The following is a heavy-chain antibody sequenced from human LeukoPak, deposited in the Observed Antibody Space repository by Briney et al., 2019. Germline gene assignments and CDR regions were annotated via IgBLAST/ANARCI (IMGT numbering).Heavy chain of an antibody. J-gene: IGHJ4*02. CDR3: ARTTMGRDGYNPREDLDY. CDR1: GGTFSSYA. Sequence: ASVKVSCKASGGTFSSYAISWVRQAPGQGLEWMGRIIPIFGTANYAQKFQGRVTITTDESTSTAYMELSSVRSEDTAVYYCARTTMGRDGYNPREDLDYWGQGTLVTVSS. CDR2: IIPIFGTA. D-gene: IGHD5-24*01. V-gene: IGHV1-69*05.